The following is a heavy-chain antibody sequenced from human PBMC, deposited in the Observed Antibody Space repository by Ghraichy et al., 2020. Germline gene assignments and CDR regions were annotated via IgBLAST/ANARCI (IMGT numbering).Heavy chain of an antibody. CDR1: GFTFSSYG. J-gene: IGHJ4*02. CDR3: AKHYTAMAPLPLESIDY. CDR2: ISYDGSNK. D-gene: IGHD5-18*01. Sequence: GGSLRLSCAASGFTFSSYGMHWVRQAPGKGLEWVAVISYDGSNKYYADSVKGRFTISRDNSKNTLYLQMNSLRAEDTAVYYCAKHYTAMAPLPLESIDYWGQGTLVTVSS. V-gene: IGHV3-30*18.